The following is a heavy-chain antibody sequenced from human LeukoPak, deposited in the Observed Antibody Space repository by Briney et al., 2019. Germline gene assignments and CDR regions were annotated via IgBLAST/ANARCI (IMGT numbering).Heavy chain of an antibody. J-gene: IGHJ4*02. CDR2: ISSSGSTI. D-gene: IGHD2-2*01. CDR1: GFTFSSYE. Sequence: GGSLRLSCAASGFTFSSYEMNWVRQAPGKGLEWVSYISSSGSTIYYADSVRGRFTISRDNSKNTLYLQMNSLRAEDTAVYYCAKDLSRRSSSFDYWGQGTLVTVSS. V-gene: IGHV3-48*03. CDR3: AKDLSRRSSSFDY.